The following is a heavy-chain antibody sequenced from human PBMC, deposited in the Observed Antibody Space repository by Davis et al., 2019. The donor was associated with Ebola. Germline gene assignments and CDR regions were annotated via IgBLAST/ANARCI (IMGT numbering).Heavy chain of an antibody. V-gene: IGHV3-73*01. D-gene: IGHD6-19*01. J-gene: IGHJ4*02. CDR3: ARVGGEQWLAWEFGY. Sequence: GESLKISCAASGFTFSGSAMHWVRQASGKGLEWVGRIRSKANSYATAYAASVKGRFTISRDNAKNSLYLQMNSLRAEDTAVYYCARVGGEQWLAWEFGYWGQGTLVTVSS. CDR2: IRSKANSYAT. CDR1: GFTFSGSA.